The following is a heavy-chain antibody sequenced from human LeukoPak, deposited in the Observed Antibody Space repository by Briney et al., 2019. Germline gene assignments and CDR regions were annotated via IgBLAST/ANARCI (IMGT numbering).Heavy chain of an antibody. CDR2: ISGSGGST. V-gene: IGHV3-23*01. CDR1: GFTFSSYA. Sequence: GGSLRLSCAASGFTFSSYAMSWVRQAPGKGLEWVSAISGSGGSTYYADSVKGRFTISRDNSKNTLYLQMNSLRAEDTAVYYCAKDRGGGFGELLGYFDYWGQGTLVTVSS. J-gene: IGHJ4*02. CDR3: AKDRGGGFGELLGYFDY. D-gene: IGHD3-10*01.